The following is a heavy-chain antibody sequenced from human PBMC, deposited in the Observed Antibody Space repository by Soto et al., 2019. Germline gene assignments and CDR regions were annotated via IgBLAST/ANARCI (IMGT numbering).Heavy chain of an antibody. CDR2: SGNKASGYTT. CDR3: ARGYHSFDV. D-gene: IGHD1-20*01. Sequence: VQLVESGGGLVQPGGSLRLSCAVSGFTFSDHYMDWVRQAPGKGLEWVGRSGNKASGYTTQYAASVRGRFSVTRDDSKNSLLLQMNSLETEDTAVYYCARGYHSFDVWGQGTTVTVSS. CDR1: GFTFSDHY. V-gene: IGHV3-72*01. J-gene: IGHJ6*02.